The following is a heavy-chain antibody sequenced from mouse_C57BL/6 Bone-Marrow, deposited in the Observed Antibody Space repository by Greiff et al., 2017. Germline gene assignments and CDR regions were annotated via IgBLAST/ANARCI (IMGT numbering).Heavy chain of an antibody. Sequence: QVQLQQPGAELVMPGASVKLSCKASGYTFTSYWMHWVKQRPGQGLEWIGEIDPSDSYTNYNQKFKGKSTLTVDKSSSTAYMQLSSLTSEDSAVYYCARSGYEVYFDYWGKGTTLTVSS. CDR1: GYTFTSYW. J-gene: IGHJ2*01. V-gene: IGHV1-69*01. D-gene: IGHD3-1*01. CDR2: IDPSDSYT. CDR3: ARSGYEVYFDY.